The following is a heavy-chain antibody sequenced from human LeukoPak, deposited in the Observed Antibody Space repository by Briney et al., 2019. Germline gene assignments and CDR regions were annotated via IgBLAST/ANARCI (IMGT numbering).Heavy chain of an antibody. CDR3: AKSGGSYYGGYYYYYYGMDV. CDR2: ISYDGSNK. Sequence: GGSLRLSCAASGFTFSSYGMHWVRQAPGKGLEWVAVISYDGSNKYYADSVKGRFTISRDNSKNTLYLQMNSLRAEDTAVYYCAKSGGSYYGGYYYYYYGMDVWGQGTTVTVSS. CDR1: GFTFSSYG. D-gene: IGHD1-26*01. J-gene: IGHJ6*02. V-gene: IGHV3-30*18.